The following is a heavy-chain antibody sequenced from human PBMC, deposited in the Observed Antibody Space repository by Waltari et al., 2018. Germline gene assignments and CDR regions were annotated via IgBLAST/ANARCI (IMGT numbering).Heavy chain of an antibody. CDR3: ARLFGRWAALEYCTNGVCDEAFDI. D-gene: IGHD2-8*01. CDR2: TYYSGST. CDR1: GGSFSSSSYY. J-gene: IGHJ3*02. V-gene: IGHV4-39*01. Sequence: QLQLQESGPGLVKPSETLSLTCTVSGGSFSSSSYYWGWIRQPPGKGLEGIGSTYYSGSTYYYPSLKSRVTISVDTSKNQFSLKLSSVTAADTAVYYCARLFGRWAALEYCTNGVCDEAFDIWGQGTMVTVSS.